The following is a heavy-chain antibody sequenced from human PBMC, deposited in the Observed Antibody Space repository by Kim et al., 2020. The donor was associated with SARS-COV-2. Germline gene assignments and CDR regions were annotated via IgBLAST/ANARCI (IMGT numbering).Heavy chain of an antibody. CDR3: AKNLVDSNGWYFDY. CDR2: ISYDGSTK. V-gene: IGHV3-30*18. D-gene: IGHD6-19*01. Sequence: GGSLRLSCSASGFTFSSYGMHWVRQAPGKGLEWVAGISYDGSTKYYADSVKGRFTISRDNSKNTLYLKMNSLRADDAAVYYCAKNLVDSNGWYFDYWGQGTLVTVSS. CDR1: GFTFSSYG. J-gene: IGHJ4*02.